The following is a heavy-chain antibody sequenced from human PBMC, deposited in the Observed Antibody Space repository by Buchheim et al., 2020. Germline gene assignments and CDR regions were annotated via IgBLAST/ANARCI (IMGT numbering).Heavy chain of an antibody. CDR3: TRGARDIVLVVAATEHNWFDP. CDR2: IYYSGST. J-gene: IGHJ5*02. Sequence: QLQLQESGPGLVKPSETLSLTCTVSGGSISGSSYYWGWIRQPPGKGLEWIGSIYYSGSTYYNPSLKSRVTVSVDTSRTQFSLKLTSVTAADTAVYYCTRGARDIVLVVAATEHNWFDPWGQGTL. V-gene: IGHV4-39*01. D-gene: IGHD2-15*01. CDR1: GGSISGSSYY.